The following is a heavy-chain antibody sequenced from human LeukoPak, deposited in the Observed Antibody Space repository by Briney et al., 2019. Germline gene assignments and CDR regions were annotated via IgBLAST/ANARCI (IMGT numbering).Heavy chain of an antibody. V-gene: IGHV4-59*06. CDR2: IFYSGTT. J-gene: IGHJ3*02. D-gene: IGHD6-13*01. Sequence: SETLSLTCTVSGGSISSYYWNWIRQHPGKGLEWIGYIFYSGTTYYNPSLKSRVSISVDTSKNQFSLKLNSVTAADTAVYYCARAEQQLGNDAFDIWGRGTMVTVSS. CDR1: GGSISSYY. CDR3: ARAEQQLGNDAFDI.